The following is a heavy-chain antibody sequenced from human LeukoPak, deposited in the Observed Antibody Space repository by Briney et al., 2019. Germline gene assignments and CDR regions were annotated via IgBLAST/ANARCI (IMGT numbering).Heavy chain of an antibody. V-gene: IGHV1-69*05. D-gene: IGHD5-24*01. CDR3: ARDGEMATTTRDSWFDP. J-gene: IGHJ5*02. Sequence: GASVNVSCKASGGTFSSYAISWVRQAPGRGLEWMGGIIPIFGTANYAQKFQGRVTITTDESTSTAYMELSSLRSEDTAVYYCARDGEMATTTRDSWFDPWGQGTLVTVSS. CDR2: IIPIFGTA. CDR1: GGTFSSYA.